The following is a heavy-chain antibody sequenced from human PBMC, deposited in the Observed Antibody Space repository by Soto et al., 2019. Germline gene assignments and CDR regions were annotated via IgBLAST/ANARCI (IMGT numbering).Heavy chain of an antibody. D-gene: IGHD3-3*01. J-gene: IGHJ5*01. V-gene: IGHV1-18*01. CDR1: GYTFAAYG. Sequence: QVQLVQSGAEVMKPGASVKVSCKASGYTFAAYGITCVRQVPGRGPAWVRWISAYNGDTKTAQNCQERVTKPTDTSTSTAYIEVRSLRSGDTAIYYCAGGSGFWGAYCDCWFESWGQGTLVTVSS. CDR3: AGGSGFWGAYCDCWFES. CDR2: ISAYNGDT.